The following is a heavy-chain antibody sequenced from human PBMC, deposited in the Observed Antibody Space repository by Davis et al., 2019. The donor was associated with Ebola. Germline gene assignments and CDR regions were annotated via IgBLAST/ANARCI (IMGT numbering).Heavy chain of an antibody. CDR1: RNTFTTYY. J-gene: IGHJ6*04. V-gene: IGHV1-46*01. CDR2: INPSGGST. Sequence: ASVKVSCKASRNTFTTYYMHWVRQAPGQGLEWMGIINPSGGSTTYAQKFQGRVTMTRDTSTSTVYMELSSLRSDDTAVYYCARNYYYYGMDVWGKGTTVAVSS. CDR3: ARNYYYYGMDV.